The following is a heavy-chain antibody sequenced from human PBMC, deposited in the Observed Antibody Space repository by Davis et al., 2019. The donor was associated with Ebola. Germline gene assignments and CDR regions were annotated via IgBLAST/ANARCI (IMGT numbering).Heavy chain of an antibody. J-gene: IGHJ6*02. CDR3: AKGSITIFGVVTDYYGMDV. CDR1: GFTFSSYW. Sequence: GESLKISCAASGFTFSSYWMSWVRQAPGKGLEWVANIKQDGSEKYYVDSVKGRFTISRDNAKNSLYLQMNSLRAEDTAVYYCAKGSITIFGVVTDYYGMDVWGQGTTVTVSS. V-gene: IGHV3-7*01. CDR2: IKQDGSEK. D-gene: IGHD3-3*01.